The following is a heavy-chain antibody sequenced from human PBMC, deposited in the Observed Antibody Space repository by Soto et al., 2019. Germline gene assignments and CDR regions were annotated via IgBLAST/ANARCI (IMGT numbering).Heavy chain of an antibody. CDR2: INPATGAA. Sequence: QLHLVQSGAVVKKPGASVTVSCSASGYPVTAYYMHWVRQAPGRGLEWMGGINPATGAAKYTQTFQGRVPMARDPSTSTVFMELGGLTSEDPAGFYCARGGGVGVAGSAAFDMWGQGTLVTVSS. J-gene: IGHJ3*02. V-gene: IGHV1-2*02. D-gene: IGHD3-3*01. CDR3: ARGGGVGVAGSAAFDM. CDR1: GYPVTAYY.